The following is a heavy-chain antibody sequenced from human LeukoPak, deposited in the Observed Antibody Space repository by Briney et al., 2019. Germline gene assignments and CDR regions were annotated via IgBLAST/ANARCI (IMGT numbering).Heavy chain of an antibody. CDR3: ASGRWSDYLDY. CDR2: IKSDGSST. J-gene: IGHJ4*02. CDR1: GFIFSSYW. D-gene: IGHD3-3*01. V-gene: IGHV3-74*01. Sequence: PGGSLRLSCAVSGFIFSSYWMHWVRQTPGKGLVWVSRIKSDGSSTSHADSVKGRFTISRDNAKNTLYLQMNSLRGEDTAVYYCASGRWSDYLDYWGQGTLVTVSS.